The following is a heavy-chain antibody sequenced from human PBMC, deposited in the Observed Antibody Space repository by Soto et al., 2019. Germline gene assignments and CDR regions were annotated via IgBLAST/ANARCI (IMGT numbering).Heavy chain of an antibody. J-gene: IGHJ6*02. CDR3: AREGGYGSSGYLTGGMDV. Sequence: SETLSLTCTVSGGSISSGDYYWSWIRQTPGKGLEWIGYIYYSGSTYYNPSLKSRVTISVDTSKNQFSLKLSSVTAADTAVYYCAREGGYGSSGYLTGGMDVWGQGTTVTVSS. CDR1: GGSISSGDYY. D-gene: IGHD3-22*01. CDR2: IYYSGST. V-gene: IGHV4-30-4*01.